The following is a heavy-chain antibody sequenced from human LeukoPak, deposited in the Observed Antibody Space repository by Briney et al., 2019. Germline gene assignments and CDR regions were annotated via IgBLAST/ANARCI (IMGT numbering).Heavy chain of an antibody. Sequence: PGGALRLSCVAAGFTFSDAWMSWVRQAPGKGLGWVGRIKSKIDGGTIDYAAPVKGRFTTSRDDTRNTLYLHMNSFKTEDTAVYYCITRRQGGWWGQGTLVT. CDR3: ITRRQGGW. CDR1: GFTFSDAW. J-gene: IGHJ4*02. CDR2: IKSKIDGGTI. D-gene: IGHD2-15*01. V-gene: IGHV3-15*01.